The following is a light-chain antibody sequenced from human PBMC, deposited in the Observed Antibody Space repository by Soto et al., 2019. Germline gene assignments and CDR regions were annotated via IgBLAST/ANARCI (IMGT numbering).Light chain of an antibody. CDR1: SSNIGAGYD. Sequence: QSVLTQPPSVSGAPGQRVTISCTGSSSNIGAGYDVHWYQHLPGTAPKLLLYGNSNPPSGVPDRFSGSKSGTSASLAITGLQAEDEADYYCQSYDSSLSEYVFGTGTKLTVL. J-gene: IGLJ1*01. CDR2: GNS. V-gene: IGLV1-40*01. CDR3: QSYDSSLSEYV.